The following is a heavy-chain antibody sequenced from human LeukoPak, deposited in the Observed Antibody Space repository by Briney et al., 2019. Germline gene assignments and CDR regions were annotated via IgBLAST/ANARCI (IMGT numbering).Heavy chain of an antibody. CDR3: ARGRYDSSGYHYFDY. D-gene: IGHD3-22*01. J-gene: IGHJ4*02. CDR2: ISDDSNYI. V-gene: IGHV3-21*01. Sequence: GGSLRLSCAASGFTFSTYSGNWIRQAPGKGLEWVSSISDDSNYIFYADSVKGRFTISRDNAKNSLYLQMNSLRAEDTAVYYCARGRYDSSGYHYFDYWGQGTLVTVSS. CDR1: GFTFSTYS.